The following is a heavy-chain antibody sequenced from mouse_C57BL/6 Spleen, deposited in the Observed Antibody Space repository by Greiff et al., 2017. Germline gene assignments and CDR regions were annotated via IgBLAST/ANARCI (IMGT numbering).Heavy chain of an antibody. CDR3: ARLYDVNYFDY. CDR2: ISSGGSYT. D-gene: IGHD2-12*01. CDR1: GFTFSSYG. V-gene: IGHV5-6*01. J-gene: IGHJ2*01. Sequence: EVHLVESGGDLVKPGGSLKLSCAASGFTFSSYGMSWVRQTPDKRLEWVATISSGGSYTYYPDSVKGRFTISRDNAKNTLYLQMSSLKSEDTAMYYCARLYDVNYFDYWGQGTTLTVSS.